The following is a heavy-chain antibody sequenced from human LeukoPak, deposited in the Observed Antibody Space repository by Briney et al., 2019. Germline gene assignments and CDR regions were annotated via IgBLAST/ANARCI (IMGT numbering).Heavy chain of an antibody. CDR1: GGSISSYY. CDR3: ASTQSSTRYTLFDY. J-gene: IGHJ4*02. CDR2: IYYSGST. Sequence: SETRSLTCTVSGGSISSYYWSWIRQPPGKGLEWIGYIYYSGSTNYNPSLKSRVTISVDTSKNQFSLKLSSVTAADTAVYYCASTQSSTRYTLFDYWGQGTLVTVSS. V-gene: IGHV4-59*01. D-gene: IGHD2-2*01.